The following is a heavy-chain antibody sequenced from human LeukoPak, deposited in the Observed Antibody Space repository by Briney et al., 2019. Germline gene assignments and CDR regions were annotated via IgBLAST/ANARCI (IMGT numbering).Heavy chain of an antibody. Sequence: GGSLRLSCTASGFSFGDYSMGWVRQAPGKGLECISYIDRSGDIIYYAGSMKGRFTISRDNARNSLYLQMNSLRVEGTAVYYCVRLGGGSYFDNWGQGTLVTVSS. CDR1: GFSFGDYS. V-gene: IGHV3-11*01. D-gene: IGHD1-26*01. CDR3: VRLGGGSYFDN. CDR2: IDRSGDII. J-gene: IGHJ4*02.